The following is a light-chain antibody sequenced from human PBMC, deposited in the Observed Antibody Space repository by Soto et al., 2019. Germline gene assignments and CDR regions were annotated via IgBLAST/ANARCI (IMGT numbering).Light chain of an antibody. J-gene: IGKJ1*01. CDR2: AAS. V-gene: IGKV1-39*01. CDR3: RQSYSTSWT. Sequence: DIPMTQSPASLSASVGDRVTITCRASQSISSYLNWYQQKPGKAPKLLIYAASSLQSGVPSRFSGSGSGTDFTLTISSLQHEDFATYYCRQSYSTSWTFGQGTKV. CDR1: QSISSY.